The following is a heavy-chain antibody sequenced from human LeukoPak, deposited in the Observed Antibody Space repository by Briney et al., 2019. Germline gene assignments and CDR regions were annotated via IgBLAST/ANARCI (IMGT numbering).Heavy chain of an antibody. CDR3: ARSLSSNSFTFDY. CDR1: GFTFSSYG. CDR2: ISHDGSNK. V-gene: IGHV3-30*03. Sequence: GGSLRLSCAASGFTFSSYGMHWVRQAPGKGLEWVAVISHDGSNKYYADSVKGRFTISRDNAKNSLYLQMNSLRAEDTAVYYCARSLSSNSFTFDYWGQGTLVPVSS. J-gene: IGHJ4*02. D-gene: IGHD6-13*01.